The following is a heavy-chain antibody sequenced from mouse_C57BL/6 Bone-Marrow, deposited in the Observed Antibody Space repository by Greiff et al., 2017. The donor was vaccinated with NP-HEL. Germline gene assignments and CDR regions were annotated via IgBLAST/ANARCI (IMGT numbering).Heavy chain of an antibody. J-gene: IGHJ1*03. CDR3: ARDYGSSYDWYFDV. Sequence: QVQLQQPGAELVKPGASVKMSCKASGYTFTSYWITWVKQRPGQGLEWIGDIYPGSGSTNYNEKFKSKATLTVDTSSSTAYMQLSSLTSEDSAVYYCARDYGSSYDWYFDVWGTGTTLTVSS. D-gene: IGHD1-1*01. CDR2: IYPGSGST. CDR1: GYTFTSYW. V-gene: IGHV1-55*01.